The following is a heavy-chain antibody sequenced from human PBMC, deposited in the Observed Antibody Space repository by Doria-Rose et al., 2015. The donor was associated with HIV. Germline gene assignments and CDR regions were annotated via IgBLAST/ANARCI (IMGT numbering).Heavy chain of an antibody. Sequence: QPPGKGLEWIGYIYSSGSTHYNSPLKSRVTISIDTSKNQFSLKLSSVTAADTAVYYCARFRPSRGIYYSLDVWGKGTTVTVSS. V-gene: IGHV4-4*09. D-gene: IGHD3-10*01. J-gene: IGHJ6*03. CDR3: ARFRPSRGIYYSLDV. CDR2: IYSSGST.